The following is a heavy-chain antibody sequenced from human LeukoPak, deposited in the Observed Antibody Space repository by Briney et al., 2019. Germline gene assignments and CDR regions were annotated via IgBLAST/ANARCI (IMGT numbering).Heavy chain of an antibody. D-gene: IGHD2-15*01. CDR2: ISYDGSNK. J-gene: IGHJ4*02. V-gene: IGHV3-30*18. CDR1: GFTFSSYG. Sequence: GGSLRPSCAASGFTFSSYGMHWVRQAPGKGLEWVAVISYDGSNKYYADSVKGRFTISRDNSKNTLYLQMNSLRAEDTAVYYCAKGGAVYCSGGSCYVGDYWGQGTLVTVSS. CDR3: AKGGAVYCSGGSCYVGDY.